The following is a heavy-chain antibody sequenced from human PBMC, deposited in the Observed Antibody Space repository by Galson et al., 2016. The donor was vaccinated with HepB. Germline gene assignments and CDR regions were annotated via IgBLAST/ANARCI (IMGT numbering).Heavy chain of an antibody. J-gene: IGHJ3*02. Sequence: SLRLSCAASGFTFSSYGMHWVRQAPGKGLEWVALIWYDGSNKFYGESVKGRFTISRDDSKNTVYLQMNSLRAEDMAVYYCERPQGGSYRNAVDIWGQGTMVTVSS. CDR3: ERPQGGSYRNAVDI. CDR1: GFTFSSYG. V-gene: IGHV3-33*01. CDR2: IWYDGSNK. D-gene: IGHD3-16*02.